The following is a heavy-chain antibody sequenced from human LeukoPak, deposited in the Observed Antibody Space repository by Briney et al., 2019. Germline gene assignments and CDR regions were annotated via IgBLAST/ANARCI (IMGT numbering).Heavy chain of an antibody. CDR2: FDPEDGET. CDR3: ATEAGYCSSTSCYLFWFDP. CDR1: GYTLTELS. J-gene: IGHJ5*02. D-gene: IGHD2-2*01. V-gene: IGHV1-24*01. Sequence: ASVKVSCKVSGYTLTELSMRWVRQAPGKGLEWMGGFDPEDGETIYAQKFQGRVTMTEDTSTDTAYMELSSLRSEDTAVYYCATEAGYCSSTSCYLFWFDPWGQGTLVTVSS.